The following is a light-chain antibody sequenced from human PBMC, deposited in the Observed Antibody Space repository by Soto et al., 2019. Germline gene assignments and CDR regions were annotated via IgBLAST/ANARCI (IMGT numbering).Light chain of an antibody. Sequence: QSALTQPASVSGSPGQSITISCTGTSSDVGGYNYVYWYQQHPGKAPKLMIYDVSNRPSGVSNRFSGSKSGNTASLTISGLQAEDDADYYCSSYTSSSTLLYVFGTGTKLTVL. J-gene: IGLJ1*01. CDR1: SSDVGGYNY. V-gene: IGLV2-14*01. CDR2: DVS. CDR3: SSYTSSSTLLYV.